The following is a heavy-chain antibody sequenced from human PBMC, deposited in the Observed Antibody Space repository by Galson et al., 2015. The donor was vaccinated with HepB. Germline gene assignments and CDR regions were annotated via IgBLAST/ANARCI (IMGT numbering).Heavy chain of an antibody. Sequence: SVKVSCKASGYTFTSYYMHWVRQAPGQGLEWMGIINPSGGSTSYAQKFQGRVTMTRDTSTSTVYMELSSLRSEDTAVYYCARDDVVVLAAMYYYYYGMDVWGQGTTVTVSS. CDR3: ARDDVVVLAAMYYYYYGMDV. CDR2: INPSGGST. CDR1: GYTFTSYY. V-gene: IGHV1-46*01. J-gene: IGHJ6*02. D-gene: IGHD2-2*01.